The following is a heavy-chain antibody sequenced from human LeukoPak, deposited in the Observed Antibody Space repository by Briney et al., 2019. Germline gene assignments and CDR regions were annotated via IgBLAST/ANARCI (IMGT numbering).Heavy chain of an antibody. CDR2: VSTRAGTT. CDR3: ARGSVAAPNFDI. CDR1: GFTFRSYA. J-gene: IGHJ4*02. Sequence: GGSLRLSCAASGFTFRSYAVSWVRQAPGKGPEWVSSVSTRAGTTYYADSVKGRFTISRDNSKNTLYLQMNSLRAEDTAVYYCARGSVAAPNFDIWGQGTLVTVSS. V-gene: IGHV3-23*01. D-gene: IGHD2-15*01.